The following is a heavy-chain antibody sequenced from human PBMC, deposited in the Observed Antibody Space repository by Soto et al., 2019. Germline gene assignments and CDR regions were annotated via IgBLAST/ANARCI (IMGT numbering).Heavy chain of an antibody. V-gene: IGHV3-23*01. Sequence: GGSLRLCFPASGFSFRSYAMNWFRRAPGQARDXVSAISGTGGSTPYADSVEGRFSICRDNSQNTLCLQMKSLRAEDTAVYYCAKGWTRSVWYFDYWGQGRLVTVSS. J-gene: IGHJ4*02. CDR1: GFSFRSYA. CDR3: AKGWTRSVWYFDY. CDR2: ISGTGGST. D-gene: IGHD2-21*01.